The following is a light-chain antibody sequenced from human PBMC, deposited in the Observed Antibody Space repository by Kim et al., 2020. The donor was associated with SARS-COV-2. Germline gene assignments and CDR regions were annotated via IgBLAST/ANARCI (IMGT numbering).Light chain of an antibody. V-gene: IGKV1-6*02. J-gene: IGKJ4*01. CDR3: LLEYEYPRT. Sequence: AIQMTQSPSSLSASVGDRVTITCRASQAIRNELAWYQQQPGKAPKLLIYMASTIQSGVPSRFSGSGFGTDFTLTISNLQPEDLATYYCLLEYEYPRTFGEGTKVDIK. CDR1: QAIRNE. CDR2: MAS.